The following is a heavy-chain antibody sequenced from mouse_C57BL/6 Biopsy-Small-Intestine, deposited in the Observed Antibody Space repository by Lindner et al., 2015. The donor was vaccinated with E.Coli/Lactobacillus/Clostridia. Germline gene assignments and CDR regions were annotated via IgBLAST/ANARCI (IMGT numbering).Heavy chain of an antibody. J-gene: IGHJ2*01. D-gene: IGHD2-2*01. CDR1: GFTFTDYY. V-gene: IGHV1-26*01. CDR2: INPKIGGS. CDR3: ASVGYDFDY. Sequence: VQLQESGPEVVKPGASVKISCEASGFTFTDYYMHWVKQSHGKTLEWIGNINPKIGGSNYNQNFKDKATLTVDKSSSTAYMELRSLTSEDSAVYYCASVGYDFDYWGQGTTLTVSS.